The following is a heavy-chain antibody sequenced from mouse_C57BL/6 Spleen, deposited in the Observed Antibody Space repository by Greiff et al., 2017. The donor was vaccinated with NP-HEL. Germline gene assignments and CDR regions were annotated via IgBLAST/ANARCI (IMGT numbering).Heavy chain of an antibody. Sequence: QVQLQQPGAELVKPGASVKLSCKASGYTFTSYWMQWVKQRPGQGLEWIGEIDPSDSYTNYNQKFKGKATLTVDTSSSTAYMQLSSLNSEDSAVYYCASGNYSNYNGDYWGQGTSVTVSS. J-gene: IGHJ4*01. D-gene: IGHD2-5*01. CDR3: ASGNYSNYNGDY. CDR1: GYTFTSYW. V-gene: IGHV1-50*01. CDR2: IDPSDSYT.